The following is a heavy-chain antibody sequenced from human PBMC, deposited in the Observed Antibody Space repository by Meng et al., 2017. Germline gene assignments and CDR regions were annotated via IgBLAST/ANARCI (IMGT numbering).Heavy chain of an antibody. J-gene: IGHJ4*02. CDR1: GGIFSSYA. D-gene: IGHD3-10*01. V-gene: IGHV1-69*01. CDR3: ASYSSVRGIAY. CDR2: IIPIFGTA. Sequence: QVRLSGSGAEGQKQGFSVNVSCKASGGIFSSYAISWVRQAPGQGLEWMGGIIPIFGTANYAQKFQGRVTITADESTSTAYMGLSSLRSEDTAVYYCASYSSVRGIAYWGQGTLVTVSS.